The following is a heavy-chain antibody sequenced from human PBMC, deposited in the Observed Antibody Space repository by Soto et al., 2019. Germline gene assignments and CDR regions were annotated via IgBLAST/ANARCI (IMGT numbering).Heavy chain of an antibody. Sequence: QLHLVQSGAVVKKPGASVTVSCSASGYPVTAYYMHWVRQAPGQGLEWMGGINPATGAAKYTQTFQGRVTITRDTATSTVFMELSGLTSEDTAVFYCARGGGVGVAGSAAFDMWGQGTLVTVSS. CDR2: INPATGAA. D-gene: IGHD3-3*01. J-gene: IGHJ3*02. CDR3: ARGGGVGVAGSAAFDM. V-gene: IGHV1-2*02. CDR1: GYPVTAYY.